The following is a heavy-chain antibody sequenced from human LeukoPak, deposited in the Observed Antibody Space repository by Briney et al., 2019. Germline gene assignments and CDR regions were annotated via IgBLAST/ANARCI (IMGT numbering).Heavy chain of an antibody. Sequence: GGSLRLSCAVSGFTFSSHTMNWVRQAPGKELEWVSFMSGSGTYTSYAGPVKGRFIISRDNAKNSLYLQMNSLRVEDTAVYYCARDASSWYTDYWGQGTLVTVSS. J-gene: IGHJ4*02. D-gene: IGHD2-2*01. CDR2: MSGSGTYT. CDR3: ARDASSWYTDY. CDR1: GFTFSSHT. V-gene: IGHV3-21*01.